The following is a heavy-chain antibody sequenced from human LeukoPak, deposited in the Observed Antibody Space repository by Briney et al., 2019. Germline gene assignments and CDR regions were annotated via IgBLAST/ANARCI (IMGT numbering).Heavy chain of an antibody. CDR3: ARSTNWNPPSTAFHI. J-gene: IGHJ3*02. D-gene: IGHD1-1*01. CDR1: GGSSTTYY. V-gene: IGHV4-59*08. CDR2: IYYSGST. Sequence: SETLSLTCTVSGGSSTTYYWSWIRQPPGKGLEGSGYIYYSGSTNYNPSLKSRVTISVDTSKNQFSLKLSSVTAADTAVYYCARSTNWNPPSTAFHIWRQGTMVTVSS.